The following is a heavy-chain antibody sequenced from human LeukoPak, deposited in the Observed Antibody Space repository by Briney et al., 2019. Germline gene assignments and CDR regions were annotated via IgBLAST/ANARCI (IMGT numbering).Heavy chain of an antibody. V-gene: IGHV4-39*01. D-gene: IGHD1-26*01. CDR2: IYYSGST. CDR1: GGSISSSSYY. J-gene: IGHJ4*02. Sequence: SETLSLTCTVSGGSISSSSYYWGWIRQPPGKWLEWIGTIYYSGSTYYNPSLKSRVTISVDTSKNQFSLKLSSVTAADAAVYYCARREEEYFDYWGQGTLVTVSS. CDR3: ARREEEYFDY.